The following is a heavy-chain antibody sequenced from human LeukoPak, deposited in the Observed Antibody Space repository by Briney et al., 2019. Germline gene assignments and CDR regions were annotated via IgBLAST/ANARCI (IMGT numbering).Heavy chain of an antibody. CDR3: ARQEYPSPDWFDP. CDR1: GGSISSSSYY. D-gene: IGHD6-6*01. CDR2: IYYSGST. V-gene: IGHV4-39*01. J-gene: IGHJ5*02. Sequence: TASETLSLTCTVSGGSISSSSYYWGWIRQPPGKGLEWIGSIYYSGSTYYNPSLKSRVAMSVDASRNLFSLRLRSVTATDTAVYFCARQEYPSPDWFDPWGQGTLVTVSS.